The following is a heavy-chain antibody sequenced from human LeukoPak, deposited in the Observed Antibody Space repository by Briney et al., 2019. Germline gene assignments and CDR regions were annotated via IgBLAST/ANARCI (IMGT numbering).Heavy chain of an antibody. CDR1: GGSISSSSYY. CDR3: ARDAPLGYCSGGSCYSLPSFDY. D-gene: IGHD2-15*01. J-gene: IGHJ4*02. CDR2: IYYSGST. Sequence: SETLSLTCTVSGGSISSSSYYWGWIRQPPGKELEWIGSIYYSGSTYYNPSLKSRVTISVDTSKNQFSLKLSSVTAADTAVYYCARDAPLGYCSGGSCYSLPSFDYWGQGTLVTVSS. V-gene: IGHV4-39*07.